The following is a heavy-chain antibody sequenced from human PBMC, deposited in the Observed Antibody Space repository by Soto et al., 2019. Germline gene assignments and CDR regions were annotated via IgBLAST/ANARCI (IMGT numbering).Heavy chain of an antibody. CDR2: ISAYNGDT. J-gene: IGHJ6*02. CDR1: GYTLTSYG. CDR3: ATTIGYSYYYYGMDV. D-gene: IGHD5-12*01. V-gene: IGHV1-18*01. Sequence: QVQLVQSGAEVTKPGASVKVSCKASGYTLTSYGTSWVRQAPGQGLEWMGWISAYNGDTNYAQSLQGRVTMTTDTSTTTAYMELRSLRSDDTAVYYCATTIGYSYYYYGMDVWGQGTTVTVSS.